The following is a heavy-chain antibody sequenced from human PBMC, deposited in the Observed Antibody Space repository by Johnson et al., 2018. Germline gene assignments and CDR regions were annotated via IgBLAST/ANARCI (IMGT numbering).Heavy chain of an antibody. D-gene: IGHD5-18*01. CDR1: GFTFSAYG. V-gene: IGHV3-30*03. CDR2: ISYDGSNK. J-gene: IGHJ3*02. Sequence: QVQLVQSGGGVVQPGRSLRLSCAASGFTFSAYGMHWVRQAPGKGLEWVAVISYDGSNKYYVDSVKGRFTISRDNAKNTLYLQMNSLRAEDTAVYYCGRVQSSKYSPYALYIWGQWTRVTVSS. CDR3: GRVQSSKYSPYALYI.